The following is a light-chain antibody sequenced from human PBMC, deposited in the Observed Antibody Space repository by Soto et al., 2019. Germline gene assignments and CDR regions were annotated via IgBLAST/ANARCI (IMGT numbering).Light chain of an antibody. CDR3: QQYNNWHQT. V-gene: IGKV3-15*01. CDR1: QSVSSN. CDR2: GAS. Sequence: EIVMTQSPATLSVSPGERATLSCRASQSVSSNLAWYQQKPGQAPRLLIYGASTRATGIPARFSGSGSGTEFTLTISNLHSEDFAVYYCQQYNNWHQTFGQGNKVEIK. J-gene: IGKJ1*01.